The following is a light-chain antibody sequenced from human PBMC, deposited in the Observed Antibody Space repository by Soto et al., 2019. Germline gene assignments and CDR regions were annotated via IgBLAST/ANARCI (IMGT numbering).Light chain of an antibody. V-gene: IGLV2-8*01. J-gene: IGLJ2*01. CDR2: EVS. CDR3: SSYAGSKHLV. Sequence: QSVLTQPPSASGSPGQSVTISCTGTSSDVGGYNYVSWYHQHPGTAPKLLIYEVSKRPSGVPDRFSGSKSGNTASLTVSGRQAEDEADYFFSSYAGSKHLVVGGGTKLTVL. CDR1: SSDVGGYNY.